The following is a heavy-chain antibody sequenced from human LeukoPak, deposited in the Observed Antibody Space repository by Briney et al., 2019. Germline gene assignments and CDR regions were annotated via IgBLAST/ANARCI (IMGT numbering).Heavy chain of an antibody. J-gene: IGHJ3*02. CDR2: IYHSGST. CDR1: GYSISSGYY. CDR3: ARHFGFLPAVGQGFDI. V-gene: IGHV4-38-2*01. D-gene: IGHD6-19*01. Sequence: KSSQTLSLTCAVSGYSISSGYYWGWIRQPPGKGLEWIGSIYHSGSTYYNPSLKSRVTISVDTSKNQFSLKLSSVTAADTAVYYCARHFGFLPAVGQGFDIWGQGTMVTVSS.